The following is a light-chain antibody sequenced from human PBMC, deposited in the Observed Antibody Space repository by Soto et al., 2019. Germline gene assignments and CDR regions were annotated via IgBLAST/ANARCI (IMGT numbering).Light chain of an antibody. CDR1: QSVLYSSNNKNY. CDR3: QPYYSTPPYT. J-gene: IGKJ2*01. V-gene: IGKV4-1*01. Sequence: DIVMTQSPDSLAVSLGERATINCKSSQSVLYSSNNKNYLAWYQQKPGQPPKLLIYWASTRESGVPDRFSGSGSGTDFTLTISSLQAEDVAVYYCQPYYSTPPYTFGQGTKLEIK. CDR2: WAS.